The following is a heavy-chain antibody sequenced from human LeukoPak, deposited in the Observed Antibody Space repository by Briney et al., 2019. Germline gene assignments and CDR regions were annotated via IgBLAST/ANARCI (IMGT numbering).Heavy chain of an antibody. Sequence: SVKVSCKASGGTFSSYAISWVRQAPGQGLEWMALIIPIFGIANYAHKFQGRVTITADKSTSTAYMELSSLRSEDTAVYYSTRQVKGVYDRVNWSDPGGEGSLVTPSS. J-gene: IGHJ5*02. D-gene: IGHD5/OR15-5a*01. CDR2: IIPIFGIA. V-gene: IGHV1-69*10. CDR1: GGTFSSYA. CDR3: TRQVKGVYDRVNWSDP.